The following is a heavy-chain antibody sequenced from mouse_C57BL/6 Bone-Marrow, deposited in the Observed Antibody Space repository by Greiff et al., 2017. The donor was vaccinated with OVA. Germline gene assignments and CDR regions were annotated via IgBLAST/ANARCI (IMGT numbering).Heavy chain of an antibody. CDR2: ISSGSSTI. V-gene: IGHV5-17*01. D-gene: IGHD3-2*01. CDR3: ARDRGDY. Sequence: DVHLVESGGGLVKPGGSLKLSCAASGFTFSDYGMHWVRQAPEKGLEWVAYISSGSSTIYYADTVKGRFTISRDNAKNTLFLQMTSLRAEDTAMYYCARDRGDYWGQGTSVTVSS. J-gene: IGHJ4*01. CDR1: GFTFSDYG.